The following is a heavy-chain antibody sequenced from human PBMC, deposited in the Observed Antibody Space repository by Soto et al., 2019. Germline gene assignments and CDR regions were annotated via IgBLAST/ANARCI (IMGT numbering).Heavy chain of an antibody. J-gene: IGHJ4*01. CDR2: IYPGDSDT. CDR3: ARQVEDGYRYGYLY. Sequence: LGESLKISCKGSGYSFSNYWIGWVRQMPGRGLEWMGIIYPGDSDTRYSPSFQGQVTISADQSISTAYLLLSTLKAADTAIYYCARQVEDGYRYGYLYSGQGTLVTVSS. D-gene: IGHD5-18*01. V-gene: IGHV5-51*01. CDR1: GYSFSNYW.